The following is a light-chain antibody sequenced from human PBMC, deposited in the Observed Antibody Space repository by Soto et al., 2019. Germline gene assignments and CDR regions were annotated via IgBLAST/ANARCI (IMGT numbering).Light chain of an antibody. Sequence: DIQLTQSPSFLSASVGDRVTITCRASQGISSYLAWYQQKPGKAPKLLIYAASTLQSGVPSRFSGSGSGTEFTLTIISLQPEDFATYYCQQLNHYPLTFGGGSKVEI. V-gene: IGKV1-9*01. J-gene: IGKJ4*01. CDR3: QQLNHYPLT. CDR2: AAS. CDR1: QGISSY.